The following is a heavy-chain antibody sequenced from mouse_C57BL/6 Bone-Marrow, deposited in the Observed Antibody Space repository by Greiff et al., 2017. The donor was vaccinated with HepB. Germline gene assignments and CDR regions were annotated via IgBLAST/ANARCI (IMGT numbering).Heavy chain of an antibody. CDR2: INPSTGGT. D-gene: IGHD2-2*01. CDR1: GYSFTGYY. Sequence: EVKVVESGPELVKPGASVKISCKASGYSFTGYYMNWVKQSPEKSLEWIGEINPSTGGTTYNQKFKAKATLTVDKSSSTAYMQLKSLTSEDSAVYYCARGGYDGYWWYFDVWGTGTTVTVSS. V-gene: IGHV1-42*01. CDR3: ARGGYDGYWWYFDV. J-gene: IGHJ1*03.